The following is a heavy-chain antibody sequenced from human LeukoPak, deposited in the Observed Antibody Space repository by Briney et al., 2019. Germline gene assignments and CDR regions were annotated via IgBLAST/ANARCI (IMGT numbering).Heavy chain of an antibody. J-gene: IGHJ4*02. Sequence: ASVKVSCKASGYTFSGYYMHWVRQAPGQGLEWMGWISPNSGGTNYAQRVQGRVTMTRDTSISTAYMELSRLRSDDTAVYYCASFSDVRFGEFVDYWGQGPLVTVSS. D-gene: IGHD3-10*01. CDR3: ASFSDVRFGEFVDY. V-gene: IGHV1-2*02. CDR1: GYTFSGYY. CDR2: ISPNSGGT.